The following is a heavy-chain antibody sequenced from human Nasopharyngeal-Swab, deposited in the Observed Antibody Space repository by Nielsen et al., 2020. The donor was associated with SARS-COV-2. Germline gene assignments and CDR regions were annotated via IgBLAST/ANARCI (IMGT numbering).Heavy chain of an antibody. V-gene: IGHV1-69*13. D-gene: IGHD5-12*01. CDR2: IIPIFGTA. CDR3: ARTVATGPYYFDY. Sequence: SVKVSCKASGGTFSSYAISWGRQAPGQGLEWMGGIIPIFGTANYAQKFQGRVTITADESTSTAYMELSSLRSEDTAVYYCARTVATGPYYFDYWGQGTLVTVSS. J-gene: IGHJ4*02. CDR1: GGTFSSYA.